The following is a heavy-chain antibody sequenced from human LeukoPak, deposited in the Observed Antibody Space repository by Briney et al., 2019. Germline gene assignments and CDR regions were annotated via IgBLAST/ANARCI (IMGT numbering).Heavy chain of an antibody. CDR1: GYTFTSYG. Sequence: ASVKVSCKASGYTFTSYGITWVRQAPGQGLEWMGWITTYNGDTNYAQNLQGRVTMTTDTSTSTAYMDLRSLRSDDTAVYYCARAAWLRRIDYYYGMNVWGQGTTVTVSS. CDR3: ARAAWLRRIDYYYGMNV. CDR2: ITTYNGDT. D-gene: IGHD5-12*01. J-gene: IGHJ6*02. V-gene: IGHV1-18*01.